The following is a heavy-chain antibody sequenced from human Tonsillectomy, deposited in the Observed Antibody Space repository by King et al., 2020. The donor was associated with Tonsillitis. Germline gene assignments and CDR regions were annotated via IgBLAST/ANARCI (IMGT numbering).Heavy chain of an antibody. J-gene: IGHJ1*01. CDR1: CGSISSGGYY. CDR3: ARDDRDYYGFTRFQH. D-gene: IGHD3-10*01. V-gene: IGHV4-31*03. CDR2: IYYSWST. Sequence: VQLQESGPGLVKPSQTLSLTCTVSCGSISSGGYYWSWIRQHPGKGLEWIGYIYYSWSTYYNPSLKSRVTISVDTSKNQFSLKLSSVTAADTAVYYCARDDRDYYGFTRFQHWGQGTLVTVSS.